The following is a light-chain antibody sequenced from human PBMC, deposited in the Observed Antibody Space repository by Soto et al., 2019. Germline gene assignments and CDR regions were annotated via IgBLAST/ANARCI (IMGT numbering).Light chain of an antibody. CDR2: YVN. CDR3: NSYTGSSTYA. J-gene: IGLJ1*01. V-gene: IGLV2-18*02. CDR1: SSDVGSYNR. Sequence: QSVLTQPPSLSGSPGQSVALSCTGTSSDVGSYNRVSWYQQPPGTAPQPKIYYVNNPPPGGPEPFSGSQSGHQASLTISWLRAKDKADYYCNSYTGSSTYAFGPGTKVTV.